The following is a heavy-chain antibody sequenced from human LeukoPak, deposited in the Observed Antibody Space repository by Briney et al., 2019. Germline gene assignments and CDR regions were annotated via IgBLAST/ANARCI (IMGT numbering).Heavy chain of an antibody. V-gene: IGHV1-24*01. CDR2: FDPEDGET. CDR3: ATVRYSSSTFDY. CDR1: GYTLTELF. D-gene: IGHD6-6*01. Sequence: GASVKVSCKVSGYTLTELFMHWVRQAPGKGLEWMGGFDPEDGETIYAQKFQGRVTMTEDTSTDTAYMELSSLRSEDTAVYYCATVRYSSSTFDYWGQGTLVTVSS. J-gene: IGHJ4*02.